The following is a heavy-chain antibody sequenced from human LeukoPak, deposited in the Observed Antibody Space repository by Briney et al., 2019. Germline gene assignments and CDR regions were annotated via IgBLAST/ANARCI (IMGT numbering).Heavy chain of an antibody. CDR3: ARGDGESYWYFDL. J-gene: IGHJ2*01. CDR2: IYHSGST. V-gene: IGHV4-30-2*01. Sequence: SQTLSLTCAVSGGSISSGGYSWSWIRQPPGKGLEWIGYIYHSGSTYYNPSLKSRVTISVDRSKNQFSLKLSSVTAADTAVYYCARGDGESYWYFDLWGRGTLVSVSS. CDR1: GGSISSGGYS. D-gene: IGHD2-21*01.